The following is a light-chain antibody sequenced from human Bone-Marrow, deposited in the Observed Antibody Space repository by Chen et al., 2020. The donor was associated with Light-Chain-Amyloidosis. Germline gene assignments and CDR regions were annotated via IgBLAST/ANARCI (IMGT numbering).Light chain of an antibody. CDR2: EDD. CDR1: SGSIATNY. J-gene: IGLJ3*02. Sequence: NFMLTQPHSVSESPGKTVIISCTRSSGSIATNYVQGYQQRPGSSPTTVIYEDDQRPSGVPDRFSGSLDRSSNSASLTISGLKTEDEADYYCQSYQGSGEGVFGGGTKLTVL. CDR3: QSYQGSGEGV. V-gene: IGLV6-57*01.